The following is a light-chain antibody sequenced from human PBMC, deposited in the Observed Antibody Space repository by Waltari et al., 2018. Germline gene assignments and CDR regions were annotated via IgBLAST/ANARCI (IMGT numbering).Light chain of an antibody. CDR3: QQYNNWLYT. CDR1: QSVSSN. Sequence: ETVMTQSPATLSVSPGERDTLSCRASQSVSSNLAWYQQKPGQAPRLLIYGASTRATGIPARFSGSGSGTEFTLTISSLQSEDFAVYYCQQYNNWLYTFGQGTKLEI. V-gene: IGKV3-15*01. CDR2: GAS. J-gene: IGKJ2*01.